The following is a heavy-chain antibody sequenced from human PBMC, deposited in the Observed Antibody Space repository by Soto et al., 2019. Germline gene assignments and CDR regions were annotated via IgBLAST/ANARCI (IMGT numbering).Heavy chain of an antibody. V-gene: IGHV1-46*01. CDR3: ARLVQLDTDGYYYYGMDV. CDR2: INPSGGST. D-gene: IGHD1-1*01. CDR1: GYTFTSYY. Sequence: VASVKVSCKASGYTFTSYYMHWVRQAPGQGLEWMGIINPSGGSTSYAQKFQGRVTMTRDTSTSTVYMELSSLRSEDTAVYYCARLVQLDTDGYYYYGMDVWGQGTTVTVSS. J-gene: IGHJ6*02.